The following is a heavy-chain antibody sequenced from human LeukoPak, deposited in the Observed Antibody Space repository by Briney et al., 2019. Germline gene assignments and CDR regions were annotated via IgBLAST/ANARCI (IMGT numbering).Heavy chain of an antibody. J-gene: IGHJ4*02. D-gene: IGHD3-22*01. CDR2: ITNSGGTT. CDR3: AKVDSSGYLFDY. V-gene: IGHV3-23*01. Sequence: PGGSLRLSCAASGFTFSNFAMSWVRQPPGKGLEWVSAITNSGGTTYYADSVKGRFTISRDNSKNTLYLQMNSLRAEDTAVYYCAKVDSSGYLFDYWGQGTLVTVSS. CDR1: GFTFSNFA.